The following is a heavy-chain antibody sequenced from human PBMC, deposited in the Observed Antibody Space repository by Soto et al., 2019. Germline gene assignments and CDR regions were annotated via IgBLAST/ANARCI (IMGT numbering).Heavy chain of an antibody. CDR2: IYYSGST. Sequence: PSETLSLTCTVSGGSISSYYWSWIRQPPGKGLEWIGYIYYSGSTNYNPSLKSRVTISVDTSKNQFSLKLSSVTAADTAVYYCARDRGYPETYGMDVWGQGTTVTVS. V-gene: IGHV4-59*01. J-gene: IGHJ6*02. CDR1: GGSISSYY. CDR3: ARDRGYPETYGMDV. D-gene: IGHD3-10*01.